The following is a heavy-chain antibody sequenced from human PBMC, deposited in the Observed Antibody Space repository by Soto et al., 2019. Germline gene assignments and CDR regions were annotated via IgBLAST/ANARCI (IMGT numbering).Heavy chain of an antibody. CDR2: IYYSGST. V-gene: IGHV4-59*01. Sequence: QVQLQESGPGLVKPSETLSLTCTVSGGSISSSYWSWIRQPPGKGLEWIGYIYYSGSTYYNPSLKSRVTISVDTSKNQFSLKRSSVTAADTAVYYCARDSHGGGYGGDYWGQGTLVTVAS. CDR3: ARDSHGGGYGGDY. D-gene: IGHD5-12*01. CDR1: GGSISSSY. J-gene: IGHJ4*02.